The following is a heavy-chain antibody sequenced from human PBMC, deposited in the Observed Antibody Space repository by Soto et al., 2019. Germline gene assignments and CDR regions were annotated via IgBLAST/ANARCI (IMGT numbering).Heavy chain of an antibody. CDR3: ARVYTDDAFDI. Sequence: GGALRLSCAASGFTFSSYSMNWVRQAPGKGLEWVSYISSSSSTIYYADSVKGRFTISRDNAKNSLYLQMNSLRAEDTAVYYCARVYTDDAFDIWRQGTMDTVSS. J-gene: IGHJ3*02. CDR1: GFTFSSYS. V-gene: IGHV3-48*01. D-gene: IGHD4-4*01. CDR2: ISSSSSTI.